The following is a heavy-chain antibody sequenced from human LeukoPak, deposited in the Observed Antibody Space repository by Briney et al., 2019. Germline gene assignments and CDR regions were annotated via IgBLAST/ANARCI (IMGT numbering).Heavy chain of an antibody. V-gene: IGHV3-48*03. J-gene: IGHJ4*02. CDR1: GFTFSSYE. D-gene: IGHD5/OR15-5a*01. Sequence: PGGSLRLSCVASGFTFSSYEMNWVRQAPGKGLEWVSYISSSGSTIYYADSVKGRFTISRDNAKNSLYLQMNSLRAEDTAVYYCARARESTFDYWGQGTLVTVSS. CDR3: ARARESTFDY. CDR2: ISSSGSTI.